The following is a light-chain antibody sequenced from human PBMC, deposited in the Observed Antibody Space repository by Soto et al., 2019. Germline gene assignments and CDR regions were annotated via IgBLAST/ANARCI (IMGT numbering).Light chain of an antibody. CDR1: SSNIGANYD. V-gene: IGLV1-40*01. J-gene: IGLJ2*01. CDR3: QSYDSTLSGVV. Sequence: QAVVTQPPSVSGAPGQTVTISCTGSSSNIGANYDVHWYQQFPGTATKLLIFGGNRPSGVPVRFSGSRSGTSASLAIIGLQAADEADYYCQSYDSTLSGVVFGGGTKLTVL. CDR2: GG.